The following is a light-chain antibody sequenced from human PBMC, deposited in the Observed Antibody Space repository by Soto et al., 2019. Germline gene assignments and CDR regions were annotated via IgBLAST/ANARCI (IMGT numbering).Light chain of an antibody. CDR1: QSIRSSY. J-gene: IGKJ2*01. V-gene: IGKV3-20*01. CDR3: QQYGSSSYT. Sequence: EIVLTQSPGTLSLSPGERATLSCRASQSIRSSYLAWYQQKPGQAPRLLIYGASNRATGIPDRFSGSGSGTDFTLAINRLEPEDFAVYYCQQYGSSSYTFGQGTKLDIK. CDR2: GAS.